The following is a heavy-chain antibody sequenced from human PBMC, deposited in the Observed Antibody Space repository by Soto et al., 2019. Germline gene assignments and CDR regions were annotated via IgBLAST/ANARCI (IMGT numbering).Heavy chain of an antibody. CDR2: ISGSGGST. CDR1: GFTFSSYA. J-gene: IGHJ1*01. Sequence: PGGSLRLSCAASGFTFSSYAMSWVRQAPGKGPEWVSAISGSGGSTYYADSVKGRFTISRDNSKNTLYLQMNSLRAEDTAVYYCAKDPSYGDYAFQHWGQGTLVTVSS. CDR3: AKDPSYGDYAFQH. D-gene: IGHD4-17*01. V-gene: IGHV3-23*01.